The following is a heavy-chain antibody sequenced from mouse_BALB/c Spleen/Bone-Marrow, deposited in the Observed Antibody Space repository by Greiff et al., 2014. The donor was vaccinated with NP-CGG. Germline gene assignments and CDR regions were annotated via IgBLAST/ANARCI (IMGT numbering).Heavy chain of an antibody. Sequence: QVQLKESGAELVKPGASVKLSCKASGYTFTSYYMYWVKQRPGKGLEWIGEINPSNGGTNFNEKFKSRATLTVDKSSITAYMQLSSLTSADSAVYYCTRGRSWDFDYWGQGTPLTVSS. CDR3: TRGRSWDFDY. CDR1: GYTFTSYY. CDR2: INPSNGGT. D-gene: IGHD4-1*01. J-gene: IGHJ2*01. V-gene: IGHV1S81*02.